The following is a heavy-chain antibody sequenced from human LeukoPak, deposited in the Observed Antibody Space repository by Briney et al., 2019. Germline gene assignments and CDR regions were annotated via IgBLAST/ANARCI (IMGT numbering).Heavy chain of an antibody. V-gene: IGHV4-34*01. CDR2: ISHSGST. CDR3: ARLDIVVVPAAKNWFDP. J-gene: IGHJ5*02. D-gene: IGHD2-2*03. CDR1: GGSFSGYY. Sequence: SETLSLTCAVYGGSFSGYYWSWIRQPPGKGLEWIGEISHSGSTNYNPSLKSRVTISVDTSKNQFSLKLSSVTAADTAVYYCARLDIVVVPAAKNWFDPWGQGTLVTVSS.